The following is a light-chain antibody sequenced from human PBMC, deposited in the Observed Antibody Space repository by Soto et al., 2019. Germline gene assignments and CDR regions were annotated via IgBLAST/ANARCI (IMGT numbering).Light chain of an antibody. CDR1: QRVNSRY. Sequence: EIVLTQSPGTLSFSAGERATLSCRASQRVNSRYLAWYQQKPGQAPRLLIYGVSNRATAIPDRFSGSGFGTDFTLTISSLEPEDFAVYYCQQSSNGATFGPGTKVDVK. J-gene: IGKJ3*01. CDR3: QQSSNGAT. V-gene: IGKV3D-20*02. CDR2: GVS.